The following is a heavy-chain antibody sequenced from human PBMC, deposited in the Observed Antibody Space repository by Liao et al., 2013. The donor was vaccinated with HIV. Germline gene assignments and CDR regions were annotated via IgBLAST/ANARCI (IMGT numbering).Heavy chain of an antibody. Sequence: QVQLQQWGAGLLKPSETLSLTCAVYGGSFSGYYWSWIRQPPGKGLEWIGEINHSGSTNYNPSLKSRVTISVDTSKNQFSLKLSSVTAADTAVYYCARGSEAVAGQYYYYYYMDVWGKGTTVTVSS. D-gene: IGHD6-19*01. V-gene: IGHV4-34*01. J-gene: IGHJ6*03. CDR1: GGSFSGYY. CDR3: ARGSEAVAGQYYYYYYMDV. CDR2: INHSGST.